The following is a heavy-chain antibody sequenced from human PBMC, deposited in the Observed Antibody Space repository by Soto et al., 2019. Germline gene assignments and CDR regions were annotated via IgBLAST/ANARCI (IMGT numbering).Heavy chain of an antibody. CDR1: GGSMSRSF. D-gene: IGHD6-13*01. CDR2: IYYNGRT. Sequence: SETLSLTCALSGGSMSRSFWSWIRQPPGRGLEWLGYIYYNGRTAFNPSPESRVTMSVDTSKNQFSLTLASVTTADTAVYYCARAAHYSSPFRWFDPWGQGTLVTVSS. V-gene: IGHV4-59*12. J-gene: IGHJ5*02. CDR3: ARAAHYSSPFRWFDP.